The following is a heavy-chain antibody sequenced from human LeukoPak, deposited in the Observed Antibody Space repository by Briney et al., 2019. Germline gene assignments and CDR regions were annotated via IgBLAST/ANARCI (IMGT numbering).Heavy chain of an antibody. D-gene: IGHD1-26*01. CDR1: GFTSSDYY. CDR3: ARDSGSYSLDYNWFDP. V-gene: IGHV3-11*01. CDR2: ISSSGSTI. J-gene: IGHJ5*02. Sequence: GGSLRLSCAASGFTSSDYYMSWIRQAPGKGLEWVSYISSSGSTIYYADSVKGRFTISRDNAKNSLYLQMNSLRAEDTAVYYCARDSGSYSLDYNWFDPWGQGTLVTVSS.